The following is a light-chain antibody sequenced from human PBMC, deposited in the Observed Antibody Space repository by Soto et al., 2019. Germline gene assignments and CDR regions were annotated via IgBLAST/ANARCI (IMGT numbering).Light chain of an antibody. V-gene: IGLV2-14*01. Sequence: QSALTQPASVSWSPGQSITISCTGTSSDVGGYKYVSWYQQHPGKAPKVMIYEVNNRPSGVSTRFSGSKSGNTASLTISGLQADDEGDYYCSSYRSIGSIVFGTGTKLTVL. J-gene: IGLJ1*01. CDR1: SSDVGGYKY. CDR3: SSYRSIGSIV. CDR2: EVN.